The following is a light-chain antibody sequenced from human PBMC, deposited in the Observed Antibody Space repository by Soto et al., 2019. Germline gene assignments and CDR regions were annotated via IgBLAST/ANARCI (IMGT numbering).Light chain of an antibody. J-gene: IGLJ2*01. CDR2: EVS. V-gene: IGLV2-14*01. Sequence: QSALTQPASVSGSPGQSITIACTGTRSDVGGYKYVSWYQQHPDKAPKLIIFEVSNRPSGISSRLSGSKSGNTASLTISGRQAEEEADHYFASYTSSSTFVIFGRGTKLAVL. CDR3: ASYTSSSTFVI. CDR1: RSDVGGYKY.